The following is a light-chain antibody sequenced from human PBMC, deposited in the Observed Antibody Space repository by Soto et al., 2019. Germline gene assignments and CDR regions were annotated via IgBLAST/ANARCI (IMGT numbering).Light chain of an antibody. CDR1: SSDVGHYNY. CDR2: DVS. J-gene: IGLJ3*02. CDR3: SSYGGASAPVL. Sequence: QSALTQPASVSGSPGQSITISCTGTSSDVGHYNYVSWYQHHPGKAPKLMIYDVSHRPSGVSNRLSGSKSGNTASLTISGLQAEDEADYYCSSYGGASAPVLFGGGTKLTAL. V-gene: IGLV2-14*03.